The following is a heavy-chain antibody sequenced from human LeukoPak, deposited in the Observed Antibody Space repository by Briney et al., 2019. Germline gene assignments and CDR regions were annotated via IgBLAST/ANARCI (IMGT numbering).Heavy chain of an antibody. Sequence: PGGSLRLSCAASGLIFSDFWMHWVRQPPGKGLVWVALVKGDGRTTIYADSVKGRFTISRDNAKNTLYLQMNSLRADDSGVYYCATGHSYGYDYWGQGVLVTVSS. CDR1: GLIFSDFW. CDR3: ATGHSYGYDY. V-gene: IGHV3-74*01. J-gene: IGHJ4*02. CDR2: VKGDGRTT. D-gene: IGHD5-18*01.